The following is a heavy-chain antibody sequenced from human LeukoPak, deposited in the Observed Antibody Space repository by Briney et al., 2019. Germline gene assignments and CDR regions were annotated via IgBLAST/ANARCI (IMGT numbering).Heavy chain of an antibody. CDR2: IIGDGGGT. CDR1: GFTFDDYG. V-gene: IGHV3-43*02. D-gene: IGHD1-7*01. J-gene: IGHJ4*02. CDR3: AKGPYNWNYQIGYYFDC. Sequence: GGSLRLSCAASGFTFDDYGMHWVRQAPGKGLELVSLIIGDGGGTYYADSLKGRFTISRDNSKNSLYLQMNSLRTEDTALYYCAKGPYNWNYQIGYYFDCWGQGTLVTVSS.